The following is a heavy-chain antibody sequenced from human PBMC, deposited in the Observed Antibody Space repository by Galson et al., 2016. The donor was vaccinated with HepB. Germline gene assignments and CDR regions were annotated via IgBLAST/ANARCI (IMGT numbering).Heavy chain of an antibody. CDR3: AREANIVLMVYATNYYHYYMDV. Sequence: SLRLSCASSGFTFRYYAMTWVRRAPGKGLEWVSSISSSSSYIYYADSVKGRFTISRDNAKNSLYLQMNSLRAEDTAVYYCAREANIVLMVYATNYYHYYMDVWGKGTTVTVSS. CDR2: ISSSSSYI. J-gene: IGHJ6*03. CDR1: GFTFRYYA. D-gene: IGHD2-8*01. V-gene: IGHV3-21*01.